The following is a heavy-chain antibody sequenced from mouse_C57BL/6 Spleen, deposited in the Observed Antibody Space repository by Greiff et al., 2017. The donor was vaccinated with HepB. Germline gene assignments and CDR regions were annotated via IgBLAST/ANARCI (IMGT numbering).Heavy chain of an antibody. V-gene: IGHV1-59*01. CDR3: ARYQYDGSSDGDWDD. J-gene: IGHJ1*03. CDR1: GYTFTSYW. D-gene: IGHD1-1*01. CDR2: IDPSDSYT. Sequence: QVQLQQPGAELVRPGTSVKLSCKASGYTFTSYWMHWVKQRPGQGLEWIGVIDPSDSYTNYNQKFKGKATLTVDTSSSTAYMQISSLTSEDSAVYYCARYQYDGSSDGDWDDGGTGTTVTVSS.